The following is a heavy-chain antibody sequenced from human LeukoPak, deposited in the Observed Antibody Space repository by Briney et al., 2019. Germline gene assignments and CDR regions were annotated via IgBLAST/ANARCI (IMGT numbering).Heavy chain of an antibody. V-gene: IGHV4-34*01. Sequence: SETLSLTCVVYGGSFSGYYWSWIRQPPGKGLEWIGEINHSGSTNYNPSLKSRVTISVDTSKNQFSLKLSSVTAADTAVYYCARGKDYYDSSGYYRWGQGTLVTVSS. CDR2: INHSGST. J-gene: IGHJ4*02. CDR3: ARGKDYYDSSGYYR. CDR1: GGSFSGYY. D-gene: IGHD3-22*01.